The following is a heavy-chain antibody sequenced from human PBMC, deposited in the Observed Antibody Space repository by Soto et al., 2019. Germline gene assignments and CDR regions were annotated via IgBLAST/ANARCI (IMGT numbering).Heavy chain of an antibody. CDR3: ARDLTTYGDY. CDR1: GFTFSSYS. Sequence: EVQLVESGGGLVKPGGSLRLSCAASGFTFSSYSMNWVRQAPGKGLEWVSSISSSSSYIYYADSVKGRFTISRDNAKNSRYLQMNSLRAEDTAVYYCARDLTTYGDYWGQGTLVTVSS. D-gene: IGHD3-9*01. J-gene: IGHJ4*02. V-gene: IGHV3-21*01. CDR2: ISSSSSYI.